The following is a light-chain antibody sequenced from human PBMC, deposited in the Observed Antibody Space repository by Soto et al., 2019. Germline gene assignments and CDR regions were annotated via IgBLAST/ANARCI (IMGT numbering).Light chain of an antibody. CDR2: AAS. CDR3: QQSYTTPLFT. Sequence: DIPMTQSSSSLSASVGDRVTITCRASQSISTNLNWYQVKPGKAPKLLIYAASSLESGVPSRFSGSGSGTDFTLTISSLQPEDFVTYYCQQSYTTPLFTFGPGTKVDIK. V-gene: IGKV1-39*01. J-gene: IGKJ3*01. CDR1: QSISTN.